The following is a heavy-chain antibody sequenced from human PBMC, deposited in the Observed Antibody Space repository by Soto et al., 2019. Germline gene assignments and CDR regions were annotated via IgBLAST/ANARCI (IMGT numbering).Heavy chain of an antibody. CDR3: GNAVDIAVRGGPPRDY. CDR1: GFTFNRYG. D-gene: IGHD3-10*01. V-gene: IGHV3-30*18. Sequence: QVQLVESGGGVVQPGRSLRLSCAASGFTFNRYGMHWVRQAPGKGLEWVAVISYDGGNKYYEDSVKGRFTISRDNSRNXPWLQMKSRSAEDTAGYYCGNAVDIAVRGGPPRDYWGQGTLVNVSS. J-gene: IGHJ4*02. CDR2: ISYDGGNK.